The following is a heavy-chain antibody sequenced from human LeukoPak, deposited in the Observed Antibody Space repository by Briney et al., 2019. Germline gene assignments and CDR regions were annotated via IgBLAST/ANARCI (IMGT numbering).Heavy chain of an antibody. J-gene: IGHJ6*02. CDR3: ARGNSLWVGELPYGMDV. D-gene: IGHD3-16*01. CDR2: ISGSGGST. Sequence: GGSLRLSCAASGFTFSSYAMSWVRQAPGKGLEWVSAISGSGGSTYYADSVKGRFTISRDNSKNTLYLQMNSLRAEDTAVYYCARGNSLWVGELPYGMDVWGQGTTVTVSS. CDR1: GFTFSSYA. V-gene: IGHV3-23*01.